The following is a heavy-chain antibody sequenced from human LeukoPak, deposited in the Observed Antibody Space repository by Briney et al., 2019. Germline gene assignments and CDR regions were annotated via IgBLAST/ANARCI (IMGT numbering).Heavy chain of an antibody. Sequence: GGSLRLSCAASGFTFSSYAMSWVRQAPGKGLEWVSAISGSGGSTYYADSVKGRFTISRDNSKNTLYLQMNSLRAEDTALYYCVREGMIVAVTPFDYWGQEPWSPSPQ. CDR2: ISGSGGST. V-gene: IGHV3-23*01. CDR3: VREGMIVAVTPFDY. CDR1: GFTFSSYA. J-gene: IGHJ4*01. D-gene: IGHD3-22*01.